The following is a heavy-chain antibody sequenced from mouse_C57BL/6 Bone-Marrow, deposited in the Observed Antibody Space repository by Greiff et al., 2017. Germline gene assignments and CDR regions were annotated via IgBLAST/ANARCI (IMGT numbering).Heavy chain of an antibody. CDR2: ISSGSGTI. D-gene: IGHD2-2*01. CDR1: GFTFSDYG. Sequence: EVHLVESGGGLVKPGGSLKLSCAASGFTFSDYGMHWVRQAPEKGLEWVAYISSGSGTIYYADTVKGRFTISRDNAKNTLFLQMTSLRSEDTAMYYCARRSLWLRYFDVWGTGTTVTVSS. V-gene: IGHV5-17*01. CDR3: ARRSLWLRYFDV. J-gene: IGHJ1*03.